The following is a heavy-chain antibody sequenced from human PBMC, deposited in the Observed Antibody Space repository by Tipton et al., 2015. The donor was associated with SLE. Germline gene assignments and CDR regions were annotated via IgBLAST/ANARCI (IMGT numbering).Heavy chain of an antibody. CDR1: GDSISNNNYY. V-gene: IGHV4-39*07. CDR2: INYSGTT. J-gene: IGHJ4*02. CDR3: GRAIGVHYFHV. Sequence: LRLSCTISGDSISNNNYYWGWIRQPPGEGLELIGYINYSGTTYYNPSLKTRVTISVDASKTQFSLRLTSVTAADTAVYYCGRAIGVHYFHVWGQGTLVTVSS. D-gene: IGHD2-21*01.